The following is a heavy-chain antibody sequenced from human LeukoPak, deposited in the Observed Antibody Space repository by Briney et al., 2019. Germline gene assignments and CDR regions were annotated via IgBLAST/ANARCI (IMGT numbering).Heavy chain of an antibody. Sequence: GGSLRLSCAASGFTFSSYAMHWVRQAPGKGLEWVALISYDASNKYYADSVKGRFTISRDNSKNTLYLQMNSLRPEDTAVYYCAKDFQGRWTIDYWGQGTLVTVSP. CDR1: GFTFSSYA. CDR2: ISYDASNK. CDR3: AKDFQGRWTIDY. V-gene: IGHV3-30*04. D-gene: IGHD3/OR15-3a*01. J-gene: IGHJ4*02.